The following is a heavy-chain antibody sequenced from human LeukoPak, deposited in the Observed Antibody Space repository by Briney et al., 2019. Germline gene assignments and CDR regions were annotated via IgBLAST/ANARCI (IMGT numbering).Heavy chain of an antibody. CDR2: IYNSGST. CDR1: GGSICTYY. D-gene: IGHD3-22*01. J-gene: IGHJ3*02. Sequence: PSETLSLTCTVSGGSICTYYWRWIRQPPGKGLEGMGDIYNSGSTNYNPSLKSRVTISVDTSKNQFSLKMTYVTAADTAVYYCARGVHISAYWSSGKNAFDIWGQGTMVTVSS. V-gene: IGHV4-59*01. CDR3: ARGVHISAYWSSGKNAFDI.